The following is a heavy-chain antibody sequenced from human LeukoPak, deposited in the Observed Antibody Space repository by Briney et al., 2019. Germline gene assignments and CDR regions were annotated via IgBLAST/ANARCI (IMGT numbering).Heavy chain of an antibody. J-gene: IGHJ6*02. CDR2: IYYSGST. CDR3: ARDSTYYYYGMDV. V-gene: IGHV4-31*11. Sequence: SETLSLTRDVSGGSFNDYYWSWIRQHPGKGLEWIGYIYYSGSTYYNPSLKSRVTISVDTSKNQFSLKLSSVTAADTAVYYCARDSTYYYYGMDVWGQGTTVTVSS. CDR1: GGSFNDYY.